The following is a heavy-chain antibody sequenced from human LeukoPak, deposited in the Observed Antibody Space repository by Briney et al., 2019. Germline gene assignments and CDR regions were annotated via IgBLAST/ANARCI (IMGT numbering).Heavy chain of an antibody. Sequence: SETLSLTCTVSGGSISSYYWSWIRQPAGRGLEWIGRLYTSGSTNYNPSLKSRVTMSLDTSKNQFSLKLSSVTAAVTAVYYCAREDPYYDYVWGSYRYGYYFDYWGQGTLVTVSS. V-gene: IGHV4-4*07. CDR1: GGSISSYY. J-gene: IGHJ4*02. D-gene: IGHD3-16*02. CDR2: LYTSGST. CDR3: AREDPYYDYVWGSYRYGYYFDY.